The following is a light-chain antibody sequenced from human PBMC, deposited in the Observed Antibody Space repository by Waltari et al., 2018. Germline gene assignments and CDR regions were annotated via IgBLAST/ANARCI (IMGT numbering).Light chain of an antibody. J-gene: IGLJ3*02. CDR2: RND. V-gene: IGLV1-47*01. Sequence: QSVLTQPPSASGTPGQRVTISCSGSTPNIGSTSVHWSQQLPGAAPKLLIYRNDQRPSGVPDRFSGSKTGTSASLAISGLRSEDEADYYCAAWDDSLRGFIMFGGGTKLTVL. CDR3: AAWDDSLRGFIM. CDR1: TPNIGSTS.